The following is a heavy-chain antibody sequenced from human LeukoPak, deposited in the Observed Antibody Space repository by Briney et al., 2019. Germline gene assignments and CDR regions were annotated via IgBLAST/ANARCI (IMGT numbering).Heavy chain of an antibody. CDR2: ISCCSSYI. D-gene: IGHD3-3*01. V-gene: IGHV3-21*01. J-gene: IGHJ3*02. CDR3: ARDLSQGYDFWSGYASDAFDI. Sequence: GSLRLSFAASGFPFRRFCLNWVRPAPGKGLEWVSSISCCSSYIYYADSVKGRFTISRDNAKNSLYLQMNSLRAEDTAVYYCARDLSQGYDFWSGYASDAFDIWGQGTMVTVSS. CDR1: GFPFRRFC.